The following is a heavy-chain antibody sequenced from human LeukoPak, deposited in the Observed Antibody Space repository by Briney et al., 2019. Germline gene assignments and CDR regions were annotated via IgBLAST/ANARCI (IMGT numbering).Heavy chain of an antibody. CDR3: ARRAQGSSGYYGWFDP. D-gene: IGHD3-22*01. CDR2: INHSGST. Sequence: PSETLSLTCAVYGGSFSGYYWSWIRQPPGKGLEWIGEINHSGSTNYNPSLKRRVTISVDTSKNQFSLKMSSVTAADTAVYYCARRAQGSSGYYGWFDPWGQGTLVTVSS. V-gene: IGHV4-34*01. J-gene: IGHJ5*02. CDR1: GGSFSGYY.